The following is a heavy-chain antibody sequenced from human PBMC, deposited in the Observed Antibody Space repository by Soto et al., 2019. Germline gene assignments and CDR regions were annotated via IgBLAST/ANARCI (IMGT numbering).Heavy chain of an antibody. CDR2: INPESTTL. D-gene: IGHD2-2*01. V-gene: IGHV3-74*01. Sequence: PGGSLRLSCTASEITLNIYWMHWIRQAPGKGLAWVSRINPESTTLTYADSVTGRFTISRDSAKNTLYLQMNGLRAEDTAVYYCARDGWIVVPIDAFDIWGQGTMVTVSS. CDR3: ARDGWIVVPIDAFDI. CDR1: EITLNIYW. J-gene: IGHJ3*02.